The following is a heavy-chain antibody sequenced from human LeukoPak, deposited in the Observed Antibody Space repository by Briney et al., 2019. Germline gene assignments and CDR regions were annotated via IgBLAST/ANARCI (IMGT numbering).Heavy chain of an antibody. CDR3: ARALVGSYYDSSGYPLNWFDP. Sequence: ASVKVSCKASGYTFTGYYTHWVRQAPGQGLEWMGWINPNSGGTNYAQKFQGRVTMTRDTSISTAYMELSRLRSDDTAVYYCARALVGSYYDSSGYPLNWFDPWGQGTLVTVSS. V-gene: IGHV1-2*02. CDR1: GYTFTGYY. J-gene: IGHJ5*02. D-gene: IGHD3-22*01. CDR2: INPNSGGT.